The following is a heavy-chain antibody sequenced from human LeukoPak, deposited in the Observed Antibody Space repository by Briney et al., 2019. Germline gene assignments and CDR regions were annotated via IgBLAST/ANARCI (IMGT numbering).Heavy chain of an antibody. CDR1: GFTLSNHW. CDR2: VNRDGSET. Sequence: GGSLRLSCAASGFTLSNHWMTWVRQVPGRGPEWVANVNRDGSETYYLDSVKGRFTISRDNSKNTVYLQMNSLRTEDTAVYYCAKDPYSRSFEYFQHWGQGTLVTVSS. CDR3: AKDPYSRSFEYFQH. D-gene: IGHD1-26*01. V-gene: IGHV3-7*01. J-gene: IGHJ1*01.